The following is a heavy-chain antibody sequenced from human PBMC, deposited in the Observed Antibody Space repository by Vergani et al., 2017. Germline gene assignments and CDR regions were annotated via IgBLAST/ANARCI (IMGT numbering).Heavy chain of an antibody. CDR3: AGGGYCSSTSCYTIYYYYYYMDV. V-gene: IGHV1-69*12. J-gene: IGHJ6*03. Sequence: QVQVVQSGAEVKKPGSSVKVSCKASGGTFSSYAISWVRQAPGQGLEWMGGIIPIFGTANYAQKFQGRVTITADESTSTAYMELSSLRSEDTAVYYCAGGGYCSSTSCYTIYYYYYYMDVWGKGTTVTVSS. CDR1: GGTFSSYA. D-gene: IGHD2-2*02. CDR2: IIPIFGTA.